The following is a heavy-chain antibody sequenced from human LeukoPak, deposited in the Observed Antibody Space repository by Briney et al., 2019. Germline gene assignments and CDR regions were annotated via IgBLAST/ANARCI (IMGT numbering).Heavy chain of an antibody. CDR1: GGSISSYY. D-gene: IGHD3-16*02. V-gene: IGHV4-59*01. CDR3: ARVVGYYDYVWGSYRHYYFDY. Sequence: PSETLSLTCTVSGGSISSYYWSRIRQPPGKGLEWIGYIYYSGSTNYNPSLESRVTISVDTSKNQFSLKLSSVTAADTAVYYCARVVGYYDYVWGSYRHYYFDYWGQGTLVTVSS. CDR2: IYYSGST. J-gene: IGHJ4*02.